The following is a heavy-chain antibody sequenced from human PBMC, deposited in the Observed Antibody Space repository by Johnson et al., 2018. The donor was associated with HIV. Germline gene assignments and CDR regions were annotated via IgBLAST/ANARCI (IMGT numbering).Heavy chain of an antibody. Sequence: VQLVESGGGLVQPGGSLRLSCAASGFTFSDYYMSWIRQAPGKGLEWVSAISGSGGSTYYADSVKGRFTISRDNSKNTLYLQMNSLRAEDTAVYYCARGGDVVWFGEFPGAFDVWGQGTIVTVSS. J-gene: IGHJ3*01. CDR2: ISGSGGST. D-gene: IGHD3-10*01. V-gene: IGHV3-23*04. CDR1: GFTFSDYY. CDR3: ARGGDVVWFGEFPGAFDV.